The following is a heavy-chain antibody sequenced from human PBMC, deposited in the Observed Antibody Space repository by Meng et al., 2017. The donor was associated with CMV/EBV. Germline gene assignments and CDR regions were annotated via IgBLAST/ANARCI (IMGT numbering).Heavy chain of an antibody. CDR1: GFTFSSYA. CDR2: ISGSGGST. D-gene: IGHD2-2*01. J-gene: IGHJ4*02. Sequence: GESLKISCAASGFTFSSYAMSWVRQAPGKGLEWVSAISGSGGSTYYADSVKGRFTISRDNSKNTLYLQMNSLRAEDTAVYYCASLGDIVVVPAAIRFAYWGQGTLVTVSS. V-gene: IGHV3-23*01. CDR3: ASLGDIVVVPAAIRFAY.